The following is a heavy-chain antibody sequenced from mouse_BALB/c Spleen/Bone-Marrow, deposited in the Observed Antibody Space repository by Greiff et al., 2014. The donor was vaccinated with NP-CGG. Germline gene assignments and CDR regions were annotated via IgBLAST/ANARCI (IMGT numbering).Heavy chain of an antibody. J-gene: IGHJ3*01. CDR2: IWRGGTT. V-gene: IGHV2-5-1*01. Sequence: QVQLKESGPSLVQPSQSLSITCTVSGFSLTNYGIYWVRQSPGKGLEWLGVIWRGGTTDYNAAFMSRLSITKDNSKSQVFFKMNSLQADDTAIYYCAKGYYGSSPFAYWGQGTLVTVSA. CDR1: GFSLTNYG. D-gene: IGHD1-1*01. CDR3: AKGYYGSSPFAY.